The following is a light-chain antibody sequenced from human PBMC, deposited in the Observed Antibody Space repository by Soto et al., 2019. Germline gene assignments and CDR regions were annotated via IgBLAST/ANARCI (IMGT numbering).Light chain of an antibody. J-gene: IGKJ1*01. CDR3: QQYNSYSWT. CDR1: QSISSW. Sequence: DIHMTHSASTLSLSVVDRVTITCRASQSISSWLAWYQQKPGKAPKLLIYDASSLESGVPSRFSGSGSGTEFTLTISSLQPDDFATYYCQQYNSYSWTFSQGTKVDIK. CDR2: DAS. V-gene: IGKV1-5*01.